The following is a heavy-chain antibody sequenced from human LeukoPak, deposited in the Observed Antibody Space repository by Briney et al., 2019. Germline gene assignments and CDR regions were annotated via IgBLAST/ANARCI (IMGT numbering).Heavy chain of an antibody. CDR2: ISYDGSNK. Sequence: GGSLRLSCAASGFTFSSYAMHWVRQAPGKGLEWVAVISYDGSNKYYADSVKGRFTISKDNSKNTLYLQMNSLRAEDTAVYYCAINPQPPRWIVVVPPEAWGQGTLVTVSS. D-gene: IGHD2-2*01. V-gene: IGHV3-30-3*01. CDR3: AINPQPPRWIVVVPPEA. J-gene: IGHJ4*02. CDR1: GFTFSSYA.